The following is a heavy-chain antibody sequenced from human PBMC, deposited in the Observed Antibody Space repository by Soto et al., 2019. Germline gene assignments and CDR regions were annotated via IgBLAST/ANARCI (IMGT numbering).Heavy chain of an antibody. CDR2: INAGNGNT. D-gene: IGHD6-19*01. Sequence: QVQLVQSGAEEKKPGASVKVSCKASGYTFTSYAMHWVRQAPGQRLEWMGWINAGNGNTKYSQKFQGRVTITRDTSASTAYMELSSLRSEDTAVYYCPREGPVAGPDPWGQGTLVTVSS. V-gene: IGHV1-3*05. CDR3: PREGPVAGPDP. CDR1: GYTFTSYA. J-gene: IGHJ5*02.